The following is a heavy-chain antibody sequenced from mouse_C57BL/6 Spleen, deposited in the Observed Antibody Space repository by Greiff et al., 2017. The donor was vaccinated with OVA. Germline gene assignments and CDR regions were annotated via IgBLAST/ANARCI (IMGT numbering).Heavy chain of an antibody. Sequence: QVQLQQSGAELVKPGASVKMSCKASGYTFTSYWITWVKQRPGQGLEWIGDIYPGSGSTNYNEKFKSKATLTVDTSSSTAYMQLSSLTSEDSAVYYCARFYDDYDWYFDVWGTATTVTFS. CDR2: IYPGSGST. CDR3: ARFYDDYDWYFDV. CDR1: GYTFTSYW. V-gene: IGHV1-55*01. D-gene: IGHD2-3*01. J-gene: IGHJ1*03.